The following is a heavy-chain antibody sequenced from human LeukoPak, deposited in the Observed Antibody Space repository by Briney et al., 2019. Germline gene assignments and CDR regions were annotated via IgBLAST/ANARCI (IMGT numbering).Heavy chain of an antibody. CDR3: ARDQVSTMVRGVSFDY. D-gene: IGHD3-10*01. CDR1: GGSISSSSYY. J-gene: IGHJ4*02. V-gene: IGHV4-39*07. Sequence: SETLSLTCTVSGGSISSSSYYWGWIRQPPGKGLEWIGSIYYSGSTYYNPSLKSRVTISVDTSKNQFSLKLSSVTAADTAVYYCARDQVSTMVRGVSFDYWGQGTLVTVSS. CDR2: IYYSGST.